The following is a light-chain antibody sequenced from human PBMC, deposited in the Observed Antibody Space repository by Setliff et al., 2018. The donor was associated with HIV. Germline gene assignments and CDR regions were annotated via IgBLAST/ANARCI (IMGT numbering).Light chain of an antibody. V-gene: IGLV7-46*01. J-gene: IGLJ1*01. CDR2: DTT. CDR3: LLSYSGALV. CDR1: TGAVTSTHY. Sequence: QAVVTQEPSLTVSPGGTVTLTCGSSTGAVTSTHYPYWFQQKPGQAPRTLIYDTTNKHSWTPARFSGSLPGGKAALTLSGAQPEDEAEYYCLLSYSGALVFGTGTKVTVL.